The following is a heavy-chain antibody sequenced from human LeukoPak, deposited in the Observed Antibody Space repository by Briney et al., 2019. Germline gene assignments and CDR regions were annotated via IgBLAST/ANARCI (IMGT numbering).Heavy chain of an antibody. CDR3: ASVLRN. D-gene: IGHD2-15*01. J-gene: IGHJ4*02. V-gene: IGHV3-48*04. CDR1: GFPFSSYS. Sequence: GGPLRLLCRASGFPFSSYSMNGVRQAPGKGLEWVSYISSSSSTIYYADSVKGRFTISRDNAKNSLYLQMNSLRAEDTAVYYCASVLRNWGQGTLVTVSS. CDR2: ISSSSSTI.